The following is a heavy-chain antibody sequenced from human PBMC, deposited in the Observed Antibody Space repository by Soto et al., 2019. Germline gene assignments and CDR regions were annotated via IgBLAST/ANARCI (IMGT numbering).Heavy chain of an antibody. CDR3: ARGAEVVVAATLGDYYYMDA. V-gene: IGHV1-69*02. D-gene: IGHD2-15*01. J-gene: IGHJ6*03. CDR1: GGPFSSYT. Sequence: AASVKVSCKASGGPFSSYTISWVRQAPGQGLEWMGRIIPILGIANYAQKFQGRVTITADKSTSTAYMELSSLRSEDTAVYYCARGAEVVVAATLGDYYYMDAWGKGTTVTVSS. CDR2: IIPILGIA.